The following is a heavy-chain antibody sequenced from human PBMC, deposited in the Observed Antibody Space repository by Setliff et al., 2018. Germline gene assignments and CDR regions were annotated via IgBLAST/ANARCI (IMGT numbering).Heavy chain of an antibody. J-gene: IGHJ5*02. CDR2: IYDSGNT. CDR1: GVSISSYY. D-gene: IGHD2-2*01. Sequence: SETLSLTCTVSGVSISSYYWSWIRQPPGKGLEWIGYIYDSGNTNYNPSLKSRVTISVDTSKNQFSLKLSSVTAADTAVYYCARGVGNQLLLYGSNWFDPWGQGTLVTVSS. CDR3: ARGVGNQLLLYGSNWFDP. V-gene: IGHV4-59*12.